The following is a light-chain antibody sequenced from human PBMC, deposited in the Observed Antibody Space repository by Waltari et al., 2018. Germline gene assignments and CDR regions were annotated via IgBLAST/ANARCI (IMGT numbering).Light chain of an antibody. V-gene: IGLV2-14*03. J-gene: IGLJ2*01. CDR1: SSEVGGYNY. CDR2: DVS. CDR3: SSYTTSTTYVE. Sequence: QSALTQPASVSGSPGQSITISCTGTSSEVGGYNYVSWYQQHPGKAPKLMIYDVSNRPSGVSNRFSGSKSGNTAFLTISGLQAGDEADYYCSSYTTSTTYVEFGGGTKLTVL.